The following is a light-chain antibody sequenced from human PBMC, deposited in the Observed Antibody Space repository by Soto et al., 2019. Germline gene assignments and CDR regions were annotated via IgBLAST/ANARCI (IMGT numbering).Light chain of an antibody. CDR1: QGIASY. CDR2: AAS. J-gene: IGKJ3*01. V-gene: IGKV1-9*01. Sequence: DIQLTQSPSFLSASVGDRVTITCQASQGIASYLVWYQQKPGKAPKLLIYAASTLQSGVPSRFSGSGSGTEFTLTISSLQPEDFATYYCQQLNSYPITFGPGTKVDIK. CDR3: QQLNSYPIT.